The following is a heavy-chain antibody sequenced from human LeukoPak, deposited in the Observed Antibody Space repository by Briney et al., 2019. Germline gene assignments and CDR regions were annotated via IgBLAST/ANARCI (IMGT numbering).Heavy chain of an antibody. CDR1: GFTFTHHP. V-gene: IGHV3-33*01. J-gene: IGHJ3*02. CDR2: IWFDGTKK. D-gene: IGHD3-10*01. Sequence: PGRSLRLSCAPSGFTFTHHPMHWVRHAPGKGLECVAHIWFDGTKKYYIDSVRGRFTISRDNSKNTLYLQMSSLRAEDTAVYYCARHGIGAHTDALDIWGQGTMVTISS. CDR3: ARHGIGAHTDALDI.